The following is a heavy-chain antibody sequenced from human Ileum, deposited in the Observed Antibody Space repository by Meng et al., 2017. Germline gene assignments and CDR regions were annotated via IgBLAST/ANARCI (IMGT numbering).Heavy chain of an antibody. CDR2: LNPDGRIT. V-gene: IGHV3-74*01. Sequence: GGSLRLSCAASGFTLDTYWMHWVRQGPGKGLVYVSRLNPDGRITIYADSVKGRFTISRDNAKNTLYLQMNSLRAEDTAVYYCARGRHWYAYGAFDIWGQGTMVTVSS. CDR1: GFTLDTYW. J-gene: IGHJ3*02. D-gene: IGHD6-13*01. CDR3: ARGRHWYAYGAFDI.